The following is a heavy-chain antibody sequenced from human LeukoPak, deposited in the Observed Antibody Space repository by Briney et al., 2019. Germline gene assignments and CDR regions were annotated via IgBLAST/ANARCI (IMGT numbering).Heavy chain of an antibody. CDR2: ISAYNGNT. J-gene: IGHJ3*02. CDR1: GYTFTSYG. D-gene: IGHD3-3*01. V-gene: IGHV1-18*01. Sequence: ASVKVSCKASGYTFTSYGISWVRQAPGQGLEWMGRISAYNGNTNYAQKLQGRVTMTTDTSTSTAYMELRSLRSDDTAVYYCARDLPLITIFVRHGAFDIWGQGTMVTVSS. CDR3: ARDLPLITIFVRHGAFDI.